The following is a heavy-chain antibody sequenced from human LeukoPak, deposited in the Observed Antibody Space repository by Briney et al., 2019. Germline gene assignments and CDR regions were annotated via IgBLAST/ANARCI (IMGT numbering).Heavy chain of an antibody. Sequence: ASVKVSCKASGYTFTSYGISWVRQAPGQGLEWMGWISAYNGNTNYAQKLQGRVTMTTDTSTNTAYMELRSLGSDDTAVYYCARDVAFYGSSWHNWFDPWGQGTLVTGSS. CDR3: ARDVAFYGSSWHNWFDP. D-gene: IGHD6-13*01. J-gene: IGHJ5*02. CDR2: ISAYNGNT. CDR1: GYTFTSYG. V-gene: IGHV1-18*01.